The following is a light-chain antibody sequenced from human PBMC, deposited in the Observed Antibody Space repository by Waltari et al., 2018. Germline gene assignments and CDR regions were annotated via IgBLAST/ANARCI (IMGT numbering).Light chain of an antibody. CDR2: ASS. J-gene: IGKJ1*01. V-gene: IGKV3-20*01. CDR1: QNIGHY. CDR3: QHHFRLPAT. Sequence: IVLPQSPGTLSLSPGGSATLSCRASQNIGHYLAWYQQKPGQAPRLLIYASSTRATGIPDRFSGSGSVADFSLTITGLEPDDFAVYYCQHHFRLPATFGQGTKV.